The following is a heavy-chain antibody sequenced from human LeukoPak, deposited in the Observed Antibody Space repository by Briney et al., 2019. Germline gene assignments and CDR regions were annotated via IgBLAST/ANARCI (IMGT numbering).Heavy chain of an antibody. CDR2: MYSGGTT. CDR3: AGLDLHYSSGWYFFDY. D-gene: IGHD6-19*01. V-gene: IGHV3-53*01. Sequence: GGSLRLSCAASGFTFSSYPLHWVRQAPGKGLEWVSVMYSGGTTSYADSVKGRFTISRDNSKNTLSLQMNSLRAEDTAVYYCAGLDLHYSSGWYFFDYWGQGTLVTVSS. J-gene: IGHJ4*02. CDR1: GFTFSSYP.